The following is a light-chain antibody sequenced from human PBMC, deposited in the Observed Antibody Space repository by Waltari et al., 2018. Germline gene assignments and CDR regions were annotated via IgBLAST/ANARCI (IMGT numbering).Light chain of an antibody. CDR2: KDS. J-gene: IGLJ1*01. CDR3: QSADSSNTYV. V-gene: IGLV3-25*03. Sequence: SSELTQPPSVSVSPGQTARIICSGDSLSKQFAYWYQQKPGQAPVLVIYKDSERPSGIPERVSGSGSGTTVTLTIGGVQAEDEADYYCQSADSSNTYVFGTGTKVTVL. CDR1: SLSKQF.